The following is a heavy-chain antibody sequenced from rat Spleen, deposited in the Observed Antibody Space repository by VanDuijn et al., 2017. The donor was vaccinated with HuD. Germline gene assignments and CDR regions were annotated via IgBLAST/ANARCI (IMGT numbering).Heavy chain of an antibody. CDR3: ARRHYGYTDYFDY. Sequence: EVQLVESGGGLVQPGRSLKLSCEASGFTFNNYVMAWVRQAPTKGLEWVAAISYDGGRTYYRDSVKDRFTISRDNAKSTLSLQMDSLMSEDTATYYCARRHYGYTDYFDYWGQGVMVTVSS. CDR1: GFTFNNYV. D-gene: IGHD1-9*01. V-gene: IGHV5-29*01. J-gene: IGHJ2*01. CDR2: ISYDGGRT.